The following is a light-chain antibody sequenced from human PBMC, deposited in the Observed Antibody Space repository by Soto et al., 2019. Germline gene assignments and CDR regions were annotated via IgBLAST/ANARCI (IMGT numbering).Light chain of an antibody. CDR2: AAS. CDR3: QQANSFPIT. V-gene: IGKV1-12*01. J-gene: IGKJ5*01. CDR1: QGISSW. Sequence: DIQMTQSPSSVSASVGARVTITXRASQGISSWLAWYQKKPGKAPNLLIYAASSLQSGVPSRFSGSESGTDFTLTISSLQPEDCAIYFCQQANSFPITFGQGTRLEIK.